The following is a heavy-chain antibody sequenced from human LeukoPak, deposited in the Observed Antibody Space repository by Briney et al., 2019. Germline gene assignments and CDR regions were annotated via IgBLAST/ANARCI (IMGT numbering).Heavy chain of an antibody. CDR3: ARSKPPAVKDYYGLDV. D-gene: IGHD6-13*01. CDR2: IYSGGST. CDR1: GFTVSSNY. Sequence: PGGSLRLSCAASGFTVSSNYMNWVRQAPGKGLEWVSVIYSGGSTYYVDSVKGRFTISRDNSKSTLYLQMNSLRAEDTAMYFCARSKPPAVKDYYGLDVWGQGTTVTVSS. V-gene: IGHV3-66*01. J-gene: IGHJ6*02.